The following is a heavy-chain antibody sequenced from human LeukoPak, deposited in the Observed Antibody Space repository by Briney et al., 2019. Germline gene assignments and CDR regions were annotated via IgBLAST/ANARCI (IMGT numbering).Heavy chain of an antibody. Sequence: GRSLRLSCAASGFTFSSYAMSWVRQAPGKGLEWVSAISGSGGSTYYADSVKGRFTISRDNAKNSLYLQMNSLRAEDTAVYYCAREDYYDSSGYPNGMDVWGQGTTVTVSS. J-gene: IGHJ6*02. CDR2: ISGSGGST. D-gene: IGHD3-22*01. V-gene: IGHV3-23*01. CDR3: AREDYYDSSGYPNGMDV. CDR1: GFTFSSYA.